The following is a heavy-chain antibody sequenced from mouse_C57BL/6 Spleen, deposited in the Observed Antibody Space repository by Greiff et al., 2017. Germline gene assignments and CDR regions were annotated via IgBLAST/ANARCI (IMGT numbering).Heavy chain of an antibody. CDR1: GFTFSDYG. J-gene: IGHJ2*01. Sequence: EVHLVESGGGLVKPGGSLKLSCAASGFTFSDYGMHWVRQAPEKGLEWVAYISSGSSSIYYADTVKGRFTISRDNAKNTLFLQMTSLRSEDTAMYYCARTPIYYGNYGFDYWGQGTTLTVSS. V-gene: IGHV5-17*01. CDR2: ISSGSSSI. D-gene: IGHD2-1*01. CDR3: ARTPIYYGNYGFDY.